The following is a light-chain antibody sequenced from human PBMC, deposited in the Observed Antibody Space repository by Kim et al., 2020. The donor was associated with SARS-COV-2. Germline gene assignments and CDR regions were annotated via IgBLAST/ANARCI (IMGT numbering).Light chain of an antibody. CDR3: QAWDSAVV. CDR2: QDD. V-gene: IGLV3-1*01. Sequence: SYELTQPPSVSVSPGQTASITCSGDKLGDKYAYWYQQKPGQSPVVVIYQDDKRPSGIPERFSGSNSGNTATLTISGTQSADVADYYCQAWDSAVVFGGGT. J-gene: IGLJ2*01. CDR1: KLGDKY.